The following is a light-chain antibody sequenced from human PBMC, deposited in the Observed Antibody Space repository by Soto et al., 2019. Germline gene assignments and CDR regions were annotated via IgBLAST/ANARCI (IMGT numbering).Light chain of an antibody. CDR3: QQYNPYPTWS. V-gene: IGKV1-5*03. CDR2: KAS. J-gene: IGKJ1*01. Sequence: DIQLTQSPSTLSASVGDRVTITCRASHNINTWLAWYQQKPGKAPKLLIYKASNLEGGVPSRFSGTGSGAEFTLTISSLQPDDFATYYCQQYNPYPTWSFGQGTKVEI. CDR1: HNINTW.